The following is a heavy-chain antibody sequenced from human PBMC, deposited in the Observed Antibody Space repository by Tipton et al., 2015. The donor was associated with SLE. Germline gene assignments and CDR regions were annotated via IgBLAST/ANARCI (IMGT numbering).Heavy chain of an antibody. CDR3: ARLVVGGGSCYPDY. Sequence: TLSLTCTVSGGSMSYYYWSWIRQPPGKGLEWIGYIYYSGSTNYNPSLKSRVTISVDTSKNQFSLKLSSVTAADTAVYYCARLVVGGGSCYPDYWGQGTLVTVSS. J-gene: IGHJ4*02. V-gene: IGHV4-59*08. D-gene: IGHD2-15*01. CDR1: GGSMSYYY. CDR2: IYYSGST.